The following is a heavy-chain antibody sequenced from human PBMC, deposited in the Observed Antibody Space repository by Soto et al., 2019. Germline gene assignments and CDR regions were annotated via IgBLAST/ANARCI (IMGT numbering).Heavy chain of an antibody. CDR2: LLRSGSSA. CDR1: GFTFRNYA. D-gene: IGHD4-17*01. J-gene: IGHJ5*02. CDR3: AKDAISGDGIWLMDS. V-gene: IGHV3-23*01. Sequence: GGSLRLSCAASGFTFRNYAMTWARQAPGKGLEWVSSLLRSGSSAYYADSVRGRFTISSDTSANTLYLQMDNLRAEDTAIYYCAKDAISGDGIWLMDSWGQGTVVTVSS.